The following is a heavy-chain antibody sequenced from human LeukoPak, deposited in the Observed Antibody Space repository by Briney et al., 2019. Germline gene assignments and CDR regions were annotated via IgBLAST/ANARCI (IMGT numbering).Heavy chain of an antibody. CDR1: GGSISSGGYY. CDR3: ARVIFRVQDSYVDI. J-gene: IGHJ3*02. Sequence: NPSETLSLTCTVSGGSISSGGYYWSWIRQHPGKGLEWIGYIYYSGSTYYNPSLKSRVTISVDTSKNQFSLKLSSVTAADTAVYYCARVIFRVQDSYVDIWGQGTMVTVSS. CDR2: IYYSGST. D-gene: IGHD2-21*01. V-gene: IGHV4-31*03.